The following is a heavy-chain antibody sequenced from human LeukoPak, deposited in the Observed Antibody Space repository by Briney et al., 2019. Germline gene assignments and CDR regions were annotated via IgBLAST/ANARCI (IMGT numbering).Heavy chain of an antibody. Sequence: ASVKVSCKASGYTFTNYGINWVRQAPGQGLEWVGCISTYNGNTNYAQKLQGRVTMTTDTSTSTAYMEQRSLRSEDPAVYFRARAPTTVRTPLDYWGQASLVTVSS. CDR1: GYTFTNYG. J-gene: IGHJ4*02. CDR2: ISTYNGNT. D-gene: IGHD4-23*01. V-gene: IGHV1-18*01. CDR3: ARAPTTVRTPLDY.